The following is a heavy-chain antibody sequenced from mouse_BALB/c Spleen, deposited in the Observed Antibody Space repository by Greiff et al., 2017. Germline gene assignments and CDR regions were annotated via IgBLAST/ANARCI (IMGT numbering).Heavy chain of an antibody. D-gene: IGHD1-1*01. CDR2: IYPGNVNT. J-gene: IGHJ2*01. V-gene: IGHV1-80*01. CDR1: GYAFSSYW. CDR3: ARSIDYYGSPDY. Sequence: QVQLQQSGAELVRPGSSVKISCKASGYAFSSYWMNWVKQRPGQGLEWIGWIYPGNVNTKYNEKFKGKATLTADKSSSTAYMQLSSLTSEDSAVYFCARSIDYYGSPDYWGQGTTLTVSS.